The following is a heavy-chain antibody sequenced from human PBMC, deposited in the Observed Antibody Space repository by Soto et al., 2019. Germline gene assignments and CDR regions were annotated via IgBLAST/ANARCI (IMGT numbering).Heavy chain of an antibody. V-gene: IGHV3-30*03. CDR2: ISYDGSNK. J-gene: IGHJ6*02. CDR3: ARRQISPPTRGAASARGAMDD. D-gene: IGHD6-13*01. CDR1: GFTFSSYG. Sequence: PGGSLKLSCAASGFTFSSYGMHWVRQAPGKGLEWVAVISYDGSNKYYADSVKGRFTISRDNSKNTLYLQMNSLRAEDTDVYYCARRQISPPTRGAASARGAMDDWGQGTTITIS.